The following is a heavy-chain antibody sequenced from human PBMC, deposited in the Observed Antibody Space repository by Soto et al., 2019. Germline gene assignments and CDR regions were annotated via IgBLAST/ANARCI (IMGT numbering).Heavy chain of an antibody. CDR2: ISLYSDGT. CDR1: GYTFSNYG. J-gene: IGHJ5*02. CDR3: ARVVPGAEAWFGP. D-gene: IGHD2-2*01. Sequence: ASVKVSCKTSGYTFSNYGITWVRQVPGQPLEWLGWISLYSDGTNYAQKFQGRVSMTTDTSTTTAYMELRSLRSDDTAVYHCARVVPGAEAWFGPWGQGTLVTVSS. V-gene: IGHV1-18*01.